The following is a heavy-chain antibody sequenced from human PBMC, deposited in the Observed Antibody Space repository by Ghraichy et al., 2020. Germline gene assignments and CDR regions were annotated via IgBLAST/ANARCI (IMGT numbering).Heavy chain of an antibody. CDR2: SYWNDDK. J-gene: IGHJ6*02. CDR3: AHRYYDFWSGYEDYYGMDV. CDR1: GFSLSTSGVG. D-gene: IGHD3-3*01. Sequence: SGPTLVKPTQTLTLTCTFSGFSLSTSGVGVGWIRQPPGKALEWLALSYWNDDKRYSPSLKSRLTITKDTSKNQVVPTMTNMDPVDTATYYCAHRYYDFWSGYEDYYGMDVWGPGTTVTVSS. V-gene: IGHV2-5*01.